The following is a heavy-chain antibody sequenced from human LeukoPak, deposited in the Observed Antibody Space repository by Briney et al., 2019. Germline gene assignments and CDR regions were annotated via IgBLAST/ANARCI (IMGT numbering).Heavy chain of an antibody. CDR3: AKEDRQPHPDPFDY. Sequence: PGGSLRLSCAASGFTFSSYSMNWVRQAPGKGLEWVSSISSSSSYIYYADSVKGRFTISRDNSKNTLYLQMNSLRAEDTAVYYCAKEDRQPHPDPFDYWGQGTLVTVSS. V-gene: IGHV3-21*04. D-gene: IGHD1-14*01. CDR1: GFTFSSYS. CDR2: ISSSSSYI. J-gene: IGHJ4*02.